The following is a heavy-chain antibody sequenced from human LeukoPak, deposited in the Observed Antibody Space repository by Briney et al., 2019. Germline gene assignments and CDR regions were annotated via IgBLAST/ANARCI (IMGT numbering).Heavy chain of an antibody. CDR3: ARGFVVVPAQHAFDI. J-gene: IGHJ3*02. CDR1: GGSISSGSYY. V-gene: IGHV4-61*02. D-gene: IGHD2-2*01. Sequence: SETLSLTCTVSGGSISSGSYYWSWIRQPAGKGLEWIGRIYTSGSTNYNPSLKSRVTISVDTSKNQFSLKLSSVTAADTAVYYCARGFVVVPAQHAFDIWGQGTMVTVSS. CDR2: IYTSGST.